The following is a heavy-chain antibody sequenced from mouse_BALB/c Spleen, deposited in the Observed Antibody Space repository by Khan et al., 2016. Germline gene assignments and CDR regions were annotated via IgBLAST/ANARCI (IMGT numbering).Heavy chain of an antibody. Sequence: EVELVESGGGLVQPGGSLRLSCATSGFTFTDYYMCWFLQPPGKALEWLAFIRDKADGPTTEYSAPVKGRFSISSTNSQSILLLQINTPSAADTATYHGVTDYYGRNYGRYFDVWGAGTTVTVSS. CDR1: GFTFTDYY. J-gene: IGHJ1*01. CDR2: IRDKADGPTT. CDR3: VTDYYGRNYGRYFDV. V-gene: IGHV7-3*02. D-gene: IGHD1-1*01.